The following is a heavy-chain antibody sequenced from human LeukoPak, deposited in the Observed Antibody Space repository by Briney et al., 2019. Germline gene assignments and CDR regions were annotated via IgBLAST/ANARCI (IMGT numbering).Heavy chain of an antibody. Sequence: GGSLRLSCAASGFTFSSYAMSWVRQAPGKGLEWVSGINWNGGSTGYADSVKGRFTISRDNAKNSLYLQMNSLRAEDTALYYCARKPPSDYGDYVLDYWGQGTLVTVSS. CDR3: ARKPPSDYGDYVLDY. V-gene: IGHV3-20*04. D-gene: IGHD4-17*01. J-gene: IGHJ4*02. CDR1: GFTFSSYA. CDR2: INWNGGST.